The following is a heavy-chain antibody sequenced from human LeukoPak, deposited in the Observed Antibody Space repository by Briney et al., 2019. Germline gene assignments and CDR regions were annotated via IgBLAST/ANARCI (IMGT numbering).Heavy chain of an antibody. Sequence: GRSLRLSCAASGLTFKNYAMSWVRQAPGKGLEWVSAISGSGGSTYYADSVKGRFTISRDNSKNTLYLQMNSLRAEDTAVYYCAKGGQLVGGYFDYWGQGTLVTVSS. CDR3: AKGGQLVGGYFDY. D-gene: IGHD6-6*01. CDR2: ISGSGGST. V-gene: IGHV3-23*01. J-gene: IGHJ4*02. CDR1: GLTFKNYA.